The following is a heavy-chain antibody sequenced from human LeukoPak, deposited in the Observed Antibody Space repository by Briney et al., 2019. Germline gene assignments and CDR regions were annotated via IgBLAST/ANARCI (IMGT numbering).Heavy chain of an antibody. V-gene: IGHV3-23*01. CDR2: ISGSGGLT. Sequence: GGSLRLSCAASGFTFSSYAMTWVRQAPGKGLEWVSGISGSGGLTYYADSVKGRFTISRDSLKNTLNLQMNSLRAEDTAIYYCTNHWTWIDPWGQGTLVTVSS. J-gene: IGHJ5*02. CDR3: TNHWTWIDP. D-gene: IGHD1-1*01. CDR1: GFTFSSYA.